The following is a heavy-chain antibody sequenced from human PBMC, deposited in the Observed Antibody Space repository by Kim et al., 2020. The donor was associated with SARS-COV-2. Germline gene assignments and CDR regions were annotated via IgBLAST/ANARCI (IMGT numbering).Heavy chain of an antibody. CDR3: ANLLSAAANYYFDY. CDR1: GFTFSNYA. D-gene: IGHD6-25*01. J-gene: IGHJ4*02. CDR2: ISNSGDST. V-gene: IGHV3-23*01. Sequence: GGSLRLSCVVSGFTFSNYAMTWVRQAPGKGLEWVSVISNSGDSTYYADSVKGRLTISRDNSKNTLYLQMNSLRAEDSAVYYCANLLSAAANYYFDYWGQGTLVTVSS.